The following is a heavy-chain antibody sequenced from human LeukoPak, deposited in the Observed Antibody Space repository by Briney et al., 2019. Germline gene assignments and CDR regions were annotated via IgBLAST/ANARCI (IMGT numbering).Heavy chain of an antibody. CDR3: ARDEYYYDSSGYYLEPFDY. CDR2: ISAYNGNT. V-gene: IGHV1-18*04. J-gene: IGHJ4*02. Sequence: ASVKVSCKASEYTFTGYHMHWVRQAPGQGLEWMGWISAYNGNTNYAQKLQGRVTMTTDTSTSTAYMELRSLRSDDTAVYYCARDEYYYDSSGYYLEPFDYWGQGTLVTVSS. D-gene: IGHD3-22*01. CDR1: EYTFTGYH.